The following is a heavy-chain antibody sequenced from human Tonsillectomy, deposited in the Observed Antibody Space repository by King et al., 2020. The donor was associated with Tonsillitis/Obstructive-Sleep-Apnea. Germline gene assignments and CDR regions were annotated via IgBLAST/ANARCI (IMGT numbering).Heavy chain of an antibody. Sequence: QLVQSGAEVKKPGASVKVSCKASGYTFTSYAMHWVRQAPGQRLEWMGWINAGNGNTKYSQKFQGRVTITRDTSASTAYMELSNLRSEDTAVYYCARVGGIKDYYYYMDVWGKGTTVTVSS. CDR2: INAGNGNT. CDR3: ARVGGIKDYYYYMDV. D-gene: IGHD3-16*01. V-gene: IGHV1-3*01. J-gene: IGHJ6*03. CDR1: GYTFTSYA.